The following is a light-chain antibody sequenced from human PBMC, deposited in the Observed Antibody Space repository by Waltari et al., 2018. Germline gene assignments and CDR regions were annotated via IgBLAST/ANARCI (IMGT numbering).Light chain of an antibody. J-gene: IGKJ3*01. CDR1: QSVDSFY. V-gene: IGKV3-20*01. Sequence: EIVLTQSPGTLSVSPGESAPLSCRTRQSVDSFYLSWYQQKPGQAPRLIILGASSRATGVPDRFSGSGSGTHFTLTISRLEPEDFAVYYCQQYGAARYTFGPGTRLDLK. CDR3: QQYGAARYT. CDR2: GAS.